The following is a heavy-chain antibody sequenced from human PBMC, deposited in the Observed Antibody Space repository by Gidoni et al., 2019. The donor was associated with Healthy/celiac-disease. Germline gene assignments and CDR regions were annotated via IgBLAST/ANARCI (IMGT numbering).Heavy chain of an antibody. CDR2: INPSGGST. J-gene: IGHJ4*02. CDR3: ARDMASIAAAGNRFDY. V-gene: IGHV1-46*01. D-gene: IGHD6-13*01. Sequence: QVQLVQSGAEVKQPGASVKVSCTASGYTSTSYDMHWVRQAPGQGLEWMGIINPSGGSTSYAQKVQGRVTMTMDTSTSTVYMELSSLRSEDTAVYYCARDMASIAAAGNRFDYWGQGTLVTVSS. CDR1: GYTSTSYD.